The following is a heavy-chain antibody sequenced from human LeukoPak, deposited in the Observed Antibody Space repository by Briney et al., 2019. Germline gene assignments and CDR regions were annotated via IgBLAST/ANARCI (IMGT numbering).Heavy chain of an antibody. Sequence: PGGSLRLSCVASGFTFSDHFMDWVRQAPGKGLEGVGRSRNKLNSHTTEYAASVKGRFTISRDDSRNSLYLQMNSLKTEDTAVYYCAREEAASGNFVYFDYWGQGTLVTVSS. V-gene: IGHV3-72*01. D-gene: IGHD1-26*01. J-gene: IGHJ4*02. CDR2: SRNKLNSHTT. CDR3: AREEAASGNFVYFDY. CDR1: GFTFSDHF.